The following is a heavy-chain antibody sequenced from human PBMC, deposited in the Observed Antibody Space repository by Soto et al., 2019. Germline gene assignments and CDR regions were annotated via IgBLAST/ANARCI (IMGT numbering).Heavy chain of an antibody. CDR3: ARSTRGFSYGKIDS. J-gene: IGHJ4*02. CDR2: ITTSSDSI. Sequence: LRLSCVVSGFTFSSHSMNWVRQAPGKGLEWVSSITTSSDSIYYTDSVKGRFTLSRDDAKNSLFLQMNSLRAEDTAVYYCARSTRGFSYGKIDSWGQGTLVTVSS. CDR1: GFTFSSHS. D-gene: IGHD5-18*01. V-gene: IGHV3-21*01.